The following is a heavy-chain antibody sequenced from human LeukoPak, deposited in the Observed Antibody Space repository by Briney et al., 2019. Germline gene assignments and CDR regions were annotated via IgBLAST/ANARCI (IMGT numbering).Heavy chain of an antibody. CDR2: ISSSSSYI. D-gene: IGHD6-19*01. Sequence: GGSLRLSCAASGFTFSSYSMNWVRQARGKGLEWVSSISSSSSYIYYADSVKGRFTISRDNAKNSLYLQMNSLRAEDTAVYYCARDSSGWGTGLDSWGQGTLVTVSS. CDR3: ARDSSGWGTGLDS. V-gene: IGHV3-21*01. CDR1: GFTFSSYS. J-gene: IGHJ4*02.